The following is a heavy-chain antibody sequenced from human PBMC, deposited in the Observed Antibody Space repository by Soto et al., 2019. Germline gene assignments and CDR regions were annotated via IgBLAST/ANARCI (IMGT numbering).Heavy chain of an antibody. J-gene: IGHJ3*02. Sequence: QVQLVESGGGLVKPGGSLRLSCAASGFTFSDYYMSWIRQAPGKGPEWVSYISSGDTTKYYADSVKGRFTISRDNGKNSLNLQMNSLRAEATAVYYCAGQDDPVPRSGFDIWGQGTMVTVSS. V-gene: IGHV3-11*01. D-gene: IGHD1-26*01. CDR1: GFTFSDYY. CDR2: ISSGDTTK. CDR3: AGQDDPVPRSGFDI.